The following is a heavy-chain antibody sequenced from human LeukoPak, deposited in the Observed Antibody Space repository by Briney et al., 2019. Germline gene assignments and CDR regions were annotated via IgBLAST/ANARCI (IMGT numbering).Heavy chain of an antibody. D-gene: IGHD2-15*01. V-gene: IGHV1-18*01. Sequence: KLQGRVTMTTDTSTSTAYMELRSLRSVDTAVYYCARSYCSGGSCYSEFDYWGQGTLVTVSS. CDR3: ARSYCSGGSCYSEFDY. J-gene: IGHJ4*02.